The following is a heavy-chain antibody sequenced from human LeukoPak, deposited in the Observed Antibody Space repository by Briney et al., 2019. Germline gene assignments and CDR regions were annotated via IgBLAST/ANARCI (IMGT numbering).Heavy chain of an antibody. V-gene: IGHV4-59*01. D-gene: IGHD3-22*01. Sequence: PSETLSLTCTVSGGSISSYYWSWIRQPPGKGLEWIGYIYYSGSTNYNPSLKSRVTISVDTSKNQFSLKLSSVTAADTAVYYCARDAYDSSGYSDAFDIWGQGTMVTVSS. CDR3: ARDAYDSSGYSDAFDI. CDR2: IYYSGST. CDR1: GGSISSYY. J-gene: IGHJ3*02.